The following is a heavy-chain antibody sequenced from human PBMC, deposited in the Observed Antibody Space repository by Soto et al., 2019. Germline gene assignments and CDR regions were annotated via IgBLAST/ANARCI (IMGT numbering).Heavy chain of an antibody. CDR3: AREAIGVRVFDY. J-gene: IGHJ4*02. CDR2: VWYDGSNE. Sequence: GGSLRLSCAASGFTFNDYGMHWVRQAPGKGLEWVAVVWYDGSNEYYADSVKGRFTISRDNSKNTLYLQMNSLRVEDTAAYYCAREAIGVRVFDYWGQGTLVTVSS. D-gene: IGHD3-3*01. V-gene: IGHV3-33*01. CDR1: GFTFNDYG.